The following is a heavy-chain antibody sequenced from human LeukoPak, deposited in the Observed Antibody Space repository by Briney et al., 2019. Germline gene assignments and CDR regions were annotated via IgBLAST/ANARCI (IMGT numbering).Heavy chain of an antibody. J-gene: IGHJ4*02. Sequence: SVKVSCKASGGTFSSYGISWVRQAPGQGLEWMGGIIPIFGKAKYAQKFQGRVTITADKSTSTAYMELSSLRAEDTAVYYCAREDPTYGDLDYWGQGTLVTVSS. V-gene: IGHV1-69*06. CDR1: GGTFSSYG. D-gene: IGHD4-17*01. CDR3: AREDPTYGDLDY. CDR2: IIPIFGKA.